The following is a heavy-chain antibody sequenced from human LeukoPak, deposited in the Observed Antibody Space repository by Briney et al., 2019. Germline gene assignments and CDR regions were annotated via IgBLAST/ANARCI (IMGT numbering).Heavy chain of an antibody. V-gene: IGHV4-38-2*02. J-gene: IGHJ4*02. CDR3: ATGVTPRG. CDR1: GYSISSGYY. CDR2: MYHSGST. D-gene: IGHD1-26*01. Sequence: SETLSLTCTVSGYSISSGYYWGWIRQPPGKGLEWIGSMYHSGSTYYNPSLKSRVTISVDTSKNQFSLKLSSVTAADTAVYYCATGVTPRGWGQGTLVTVSS.